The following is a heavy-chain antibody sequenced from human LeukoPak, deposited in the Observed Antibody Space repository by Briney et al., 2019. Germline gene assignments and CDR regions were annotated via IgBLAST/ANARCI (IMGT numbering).Heavy chain of an antibody. CDR2: ISSSGSTI. J-gene: IGHJ6*04. D-gene: IGHD1-26*01. CDR1: GFTFGSYE. Sequence: GRSLRLSCAPSGFTFGSYEMNWVRQAPGKGLEWVSYISSSGSTIYYADSVKGRFTISRDNAKNSLYLQMNSLRAEDTAVYYCARDVGYYYGMDVWGKGTTVTVSS. CDR3: ARDVGYYYGMDV. V-gene: IGHV3-48*03.